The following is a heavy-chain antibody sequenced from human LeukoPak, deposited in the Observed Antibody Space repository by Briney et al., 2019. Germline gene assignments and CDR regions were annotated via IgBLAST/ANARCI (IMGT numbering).Heavy chain of an antibody. CDR2: INPNSGGT. D-gene: IGHD3-22*01. CDR3: ARVLILLHYDSIGGDAFDI. V-gene: IGHV1-2*06. J-gene: IGHJ3*02. CDR1: GYTFTGYY. Sequence: ASVKVSCKASGYTFTGYYMHWVRHAPGQGLEWMGRINPNSGGTNYAQKFQGRVTMTRDTSISTAYMELSRLRSDDTAVYYCARVLILLHYDSIGGDAFDIWGQGTMVTVSS.